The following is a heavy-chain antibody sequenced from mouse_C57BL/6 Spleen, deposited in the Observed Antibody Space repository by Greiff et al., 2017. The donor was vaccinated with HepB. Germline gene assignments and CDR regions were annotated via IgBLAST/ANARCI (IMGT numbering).Heavy chain of an antibody. D-gene: IGHD1-1*01. V-gene: IGHV3-6*01. CDR1: GYSITSGYY. CDR2: ISDDCSN. J-gene: IGHJ2*01. Sequence: ESGPGLVKPSQSLSLTCSVTGYSITSGYYWNWIRQFPGNKLEWLGYISDDCSNNYNPSLKNRISITRDTSKNQFFLKLNSVTTEDTATYYCARDRGIFITTDPGFDYWGQGTTLTVSS. CDR3: ARDRGIFITTDPGFDY.